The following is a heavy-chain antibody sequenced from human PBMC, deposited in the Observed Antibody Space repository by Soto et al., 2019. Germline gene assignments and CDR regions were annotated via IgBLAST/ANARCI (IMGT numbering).Heavy chain of an antibody. CDR3: ARGVWQQLGADFRDYYYYYGMAV. D-gene: IGHD2-8*01. CDR1: GGSISSYY. CDR2: IYYSGST. Sequence: PSETLSLTCTVSGGSISSYYWSWIRQPPGKGLEWIGYIYYSGSTNYNPSLKSRVTISADTSKNQCSLQLNSVTPEDTAVYYCARGVWQQLGADFRDYYYYYGMAVWGQGTTGTVSS. V-gene: IGHV4-59*01. J-gene: IGHJ6*02.